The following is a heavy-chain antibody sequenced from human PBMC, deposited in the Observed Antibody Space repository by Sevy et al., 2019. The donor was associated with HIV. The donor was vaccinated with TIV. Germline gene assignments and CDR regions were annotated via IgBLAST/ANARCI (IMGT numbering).Heavy chain of an antibody. CDR1: GFTFDDYA. CDR2: ISWNSGSI. CDR3: AKDLRLRGARLSGVVLDY. D-gene: IGHD5-12*01. Sequence: SLRLSCAASGFTFDDYAMHWVRQAPGKGLEWVSGISWNSGSIGYADSVKGRFTISRDNAKNSLYLQMNSLRAEDTALYYCAKDLRLRGARLSGVVLDYWGQGTLVTVSS. V-gene: IGHV3-9*01. J-gene: IGHJ4*02.